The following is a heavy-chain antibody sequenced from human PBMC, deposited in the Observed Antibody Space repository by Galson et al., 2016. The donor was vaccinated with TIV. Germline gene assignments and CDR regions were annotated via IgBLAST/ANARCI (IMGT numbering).Heavy chain of an antibody. CDR3: ARVATNGSGSYQWNFDY. V-gene: IGHV4-38-2*01. CDR2: ISYSGST. Sequence: SETLSLTCAVSGYSISSGYYWGWIRQSPRKGLQWIATISYSGSTYYNPSLESRAILSLDTSNDHFSLRLGSATAADTAVYYCARVATNGSGSYQWNFDYWGQGTQVTVSP. D-gene: IGHD3-10*01. CDR1: GYSISSGYY. J-gene: IGHJ4*02.